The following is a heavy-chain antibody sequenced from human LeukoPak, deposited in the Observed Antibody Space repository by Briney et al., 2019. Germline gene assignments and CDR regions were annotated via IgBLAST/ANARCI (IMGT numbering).Heavy chain of an antibody. V-gene: IGHV4-34*01. CDR3: ARGLARYCSGGSCYVY. D-gene: IGHD2-15*01. CDR1: GGSFSGYY. CDR2: INHSGST. J-gene: IGHJ4*02. Sequence: SETLSLTCAVYGGSFSGYYWSWIRQPPGKGLEWIGEINHSGSTNYSPSLKSRVTISVDTSKNQFSLKLSSVTAADTAVYYCARGLARYCSGGSCYVYWGQGTLVTVSS.